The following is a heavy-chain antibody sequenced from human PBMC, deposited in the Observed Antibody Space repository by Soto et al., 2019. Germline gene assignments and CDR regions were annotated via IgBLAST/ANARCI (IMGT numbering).Heavy chain of an antibody. CDR1: GGSISNGDYY. V-gene: IGHV4-31*03. CDR3: ARDAPETAPY. CDR2: INYRGST. Sequence: QVQLQESGPGLVKPSQILSLTCTVSGGSISNGDYYWNWIRQHPEKGLEWIGYINYRGSTFYNPSLKSRIIISVEKSKNQFSLKLSSVTAADTAVYYCARDAPETAPYSGQGTLVTVSS. D-gene: IGHD2-2*01. J-gene: IGHJ4*02.